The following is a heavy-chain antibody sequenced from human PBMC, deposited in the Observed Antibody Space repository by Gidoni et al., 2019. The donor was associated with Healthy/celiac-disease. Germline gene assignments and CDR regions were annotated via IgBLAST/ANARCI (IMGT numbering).Heavy chain of an antibody. CDR1: GYSISSGYY. J-gene: IGHJ4*02. CDR2: IYHSGST. D-gene: IGHD6-19*01. CDR3: ARGGAYSSGPAGY. Sequence: QVQLQESGPGLVKPSETLSSTGAGSGYSISSGYYWGWIRRPPGKGLEWIGSIYHSGSTYYNPSLKSRVTISVDTSKIQFSLKLSSVTAADTAVYYCARGGAYSSGPAGYWGQGTLVTVSS. V-gene: IGHV4-38-2*01.